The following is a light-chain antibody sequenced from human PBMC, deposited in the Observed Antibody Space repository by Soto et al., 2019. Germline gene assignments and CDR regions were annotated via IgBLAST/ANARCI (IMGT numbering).Light chain of an antibody. CDR2: KGS. Sequence: DVVMTQSPLSLPVTLGQPASISCRSSQSLAYSDGNTYLNWFQQRPGQSPRRLIYKGSNRDSGVPDRLSGRGSGTDFTLKISRVEAEDVGVYYCMQGTRWPPYTFGQGTKLEIK. CDR1: QSLAYSDGNTY. J-gene: IGKJ2*01. V-gene: IGKV2-30*01. CDR3: MQGTRWPPYT.